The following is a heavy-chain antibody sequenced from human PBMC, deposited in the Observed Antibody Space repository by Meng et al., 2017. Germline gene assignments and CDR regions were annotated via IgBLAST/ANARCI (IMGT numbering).Heavy chain of an antibody. V-gene: IGHV2-5*02. CDR3: AHCLYSSSCDY. CDR2: IYWDDDK. D-gene: IGHD6-13*01. Sequence: ALHGSCPTSDKPTPPLTLTCTFPGFSLITSGVGVGWIRQPPGKALEWLALIYWDDDKRYSPSLKSRLTITKDTSKNQVVLTMTNMDPVDTATYYCAHCLYSSSCDYWGQGTLVTVSS. CDR1: GFSLITSGVG. J-gene: IGHJ4*02.